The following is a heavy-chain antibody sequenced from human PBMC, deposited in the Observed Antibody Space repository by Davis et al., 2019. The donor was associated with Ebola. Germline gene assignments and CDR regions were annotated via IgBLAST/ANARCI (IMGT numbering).Heavy chain of an antibody. CDR2: FYHSGST. CDR1: GGSISSSNW. CDR3: ARQGCSGGRCHFPFDY. J-gene: IGHJ4*02. Sequence: MPGGSLRLSCAVSGGSISSSNWWTWVRQPPGKGLEWIGEFYHSGSTNSNPSLKSRVSISVDKSKNQFSLKLSPVTAADTAVYYCARQGCSGGRCHFPFDYWGQGTLVTVSS. V-gene: IGHV4-4*02. D-gene: IGHD2-15*01.